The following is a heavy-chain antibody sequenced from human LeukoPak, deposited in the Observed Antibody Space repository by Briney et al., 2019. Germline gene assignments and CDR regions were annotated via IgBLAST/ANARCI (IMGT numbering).Heavy chain of an antibody. CDR1: GFTFDDYA. CDR2: ISWNSGSI. J-gene: IGHJ4*02. CDR3: AKDAASYYYGSGSYYRN. V-gene: IGHV3-9*01. D-gene: IGHD3-10*01. Sequence: GRSLRLSCAASGFTFDDYAMHWVRQAPGKGLEWVSGISWNSGSIGYADSVKGRFTISRDNAKNSLYLQMNSLRAEDTALYYCAKDAASYYYGSGSYYRNWGQGTLVTVSS.